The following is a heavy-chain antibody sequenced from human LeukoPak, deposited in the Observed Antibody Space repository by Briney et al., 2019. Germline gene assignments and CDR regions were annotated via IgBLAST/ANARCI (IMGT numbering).Heavy chain of an antibody. Sequence: PSETLSLTCTVSGGSISGYSWSWIRQPPGKGLEWIGYIYYSGSTNYNPSLKSRVTISVDTSRNQFSLKLTSVTAADTAVYYCAKVSDRDSSGYYWGFEYWGQGTLVTVSS. CDR3: AKVSDRDSSGYYWGFEY. CDR2: IYYSGST. V-gene: IGHV4-59*08. CDR1: GGSISGYS. D-gene: IGHD3-22*01. J-gene: IGHJ4*02.